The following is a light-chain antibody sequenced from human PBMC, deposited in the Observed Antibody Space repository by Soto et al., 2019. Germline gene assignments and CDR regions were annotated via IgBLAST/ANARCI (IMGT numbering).Light chain of an antibody. CDR2: EDR. J-gene: IGLJ2*01. CDR3: QAWDSSTPVV. V-gene: IGLV3-1*01. Sequence: SYELTQPPSVSVSPGQTASITCSGDKLGDKYSCWYQQKPGQSPVLVIYEDRKRPSGIPERFSGSKSGNTATLTISGTQAMDEADYYCQAWDSSTPVVFGGGTKLT. CDR1: KLGDKY.